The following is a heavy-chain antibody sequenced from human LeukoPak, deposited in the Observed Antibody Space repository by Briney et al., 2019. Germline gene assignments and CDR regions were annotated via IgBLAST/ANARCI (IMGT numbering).Heavy chain of an antibody. D-gene: IGHD6-13*01. V-gene: IGHV4-4*07. CDR3: AKIAAAGTVDY. Sequence: SETLSLTCTVSGGSISSYYWSWVRQPAGKGLEWIGRIYTSGSTNYNPSLKSRVTMSVDTSTNQFSLKLSSVTAADTAVYYRAKIAAAGTVDYWGQGTLVTVSS. CDR1: GGSISSYY. CDR2: IYTSGST. J-gene: IGHJ4*02.